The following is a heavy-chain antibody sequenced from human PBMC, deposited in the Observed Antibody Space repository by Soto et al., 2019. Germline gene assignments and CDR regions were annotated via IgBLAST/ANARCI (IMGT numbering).Heavy chain of an antibody. J-gene: IGHJ6*02. CDR2: VSGYNGKT. V-gene: IGHV1-18*01. D-gene: IGHD4-17*01. Sequence: QGQLVQSGTEVKKPGASVKVSCKASGYTFSNHGVSWVRQAPGQGLEWMGWVSGYNGKTIYAQKVQARVTLTSDTSTSTVYMELRSLRSDDTAVYFCARDCVVSKTTVTTVFCYLYYGMDVWGQGTTVIGSS. CDR3: ARDCVVSKTTVTTVFCYLYYGMDV. CDR1: GYTFSNHG.